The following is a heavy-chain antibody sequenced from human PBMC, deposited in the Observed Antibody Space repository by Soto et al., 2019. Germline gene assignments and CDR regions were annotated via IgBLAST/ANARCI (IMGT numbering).Heavy chain of an antibody. CDR3: ARGGIAVAGMKNDALDI. D-gene: IGHD6-19*01. CDR1: GFTFSSYA. Sequence: GGSLRLSCAASGFTFSSYAMHWVRQAPGKGLEWVAVISYDGSNKYYADSVTGRFTISRDNSKNTLYLQINSLRAEDTAVYYCARGGIAVAGMKNDALDIWAQGTMVPVSS. J-gene: IGHJ3*02. CDR2: ISYDGSNK. V-gene: IGHV3-30-3*01.